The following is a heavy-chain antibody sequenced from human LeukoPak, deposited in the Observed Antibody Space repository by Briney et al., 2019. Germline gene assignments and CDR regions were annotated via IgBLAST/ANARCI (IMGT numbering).Heavy chain of an antibody. CDR3: AREGYYDSSGQGSYCFDY. CDR1: GGSFSGDF. V-gene: IGHV4-34*01. D-gene: IGHD3-22*01. CDR2: IKHDGST. Sequence: SETLSLTCAVYGGSFSGDFRSWIRQSPGKGLEWIGEIKHDGSTTYNPSLESRVTMSVDTSKNQFSLKLSSVTAADTAVYYCAREGYYDSSGQGSYCFDYWGQGTLVTVSS. J-gene: IGHJ4*02.